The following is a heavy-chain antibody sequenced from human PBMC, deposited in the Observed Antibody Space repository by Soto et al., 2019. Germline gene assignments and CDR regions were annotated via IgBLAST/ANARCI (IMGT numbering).Heavy chain of an antibody. Sequence: GESLKISCKGSGYSFTSYWIGWVRQMPGKGLEWMGIIYPGDSDTRYSPSFQGQVTISADKSISTAYPQWSSLKASDTAMYYCARGAPYSSSSGYYYGMDVWGQGTTVTVSS. V-gene: IGHV5-51*01. D-gene: IGHD6-6*01. CDR3: ARGAPYSSSSGYYYGMDV. CDR1: GYSFTSYW. CDR2: IYPGDSDT. J-gene: IGHJ6*02.